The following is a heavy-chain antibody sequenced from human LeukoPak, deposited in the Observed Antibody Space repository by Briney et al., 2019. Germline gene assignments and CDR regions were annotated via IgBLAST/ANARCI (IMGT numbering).Heavy chain of an antibody. CDR3: ARHPPYDSSGYYRDY. CDR1: GGSISSADYY. D-gene: IGHD3-22*01. CDR2: IYYSWST. J-gene: IGHJ4*02. Sequence: SETLSLTCTVSGGSISSADYYWSWIRPPPGKGLEWIGSIYYSWSTYYNPSLKSRVTISVDTSKNQFSLKLSSVTAADTAVYYCARHPPYDSSGYYRDYWGQGTLVTVSS. V-gene: IGHV4-39*01.